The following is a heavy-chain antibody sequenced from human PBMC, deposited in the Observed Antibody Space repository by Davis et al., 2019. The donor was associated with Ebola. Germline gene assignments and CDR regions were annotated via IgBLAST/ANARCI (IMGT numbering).Heavy chain of an antibody. CDR2: IYYSGST. J-gene: IGHJ4*02. CDR3: AREGGTMPRAN. V-gene: IGHV4-61*01. CDR1: GGSISSSSYY. Sequence: PGGSLRLSCTVSGGSISSSSYYWSWIRQPPGKGLEWIGYIYYSGSTNYNPSLKSRVTISVDTSKNQFSLKLSSVTAADTAVYYCAREGGTMPRANWGQGTLVTVSS. D-gene: IGHD2-2*01.